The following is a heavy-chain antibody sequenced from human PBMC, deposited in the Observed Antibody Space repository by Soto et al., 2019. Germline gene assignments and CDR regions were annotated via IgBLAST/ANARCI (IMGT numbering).Heavy chain of an antibody. CDR2: ASYDGSYK. CDR1: GFTLSSFG. J-gene: IGHJ4*02. Sequence: QVQLVESGGGVVQPGRSLRLSCAASGFTLSSFGMHWVRQAPGKGLEWVAVASYDGSYKYYADSVKGRFTISRDNSKNTLYLQMNSLRAEDTAVYYCAKERSVVATTPDFDYWGQGTLVTVSS. V-gene: IGHV3-30*18. CDR3: AKERSVVATTPDFDY. D-gene: IGHD5-12*01.